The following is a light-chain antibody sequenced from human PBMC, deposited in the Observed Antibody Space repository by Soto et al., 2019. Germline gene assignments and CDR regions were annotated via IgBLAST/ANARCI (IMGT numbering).Light chain of an antibody. J-gene: IGKJ1*01. CDR1: QTLMSTY. V-gene: IGKV3-20*01. CDR2: GAA. Sequence: EIVPLLPPDTLYLSPGDRATLSCRASQTLMSTYIAWYQQKPGEAPRLLIYGAASRAAGIPDRCSGSGSGTDFSLTISRLVPEDFAVYYCQQYGSSCTWTFGQGTKVDIK. CDR3: QQYGSSCTWT.